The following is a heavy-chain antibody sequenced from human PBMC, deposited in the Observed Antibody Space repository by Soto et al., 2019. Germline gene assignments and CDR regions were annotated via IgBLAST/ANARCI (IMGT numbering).Heavy chain of an antibody. Sequence: QVQLQQWGAGLLKPSETLSLTCAVYGGSFSGYYWGWIRQPPGKGLEWIGEINHSGITNYNPSLKTQDTIALDTSKNQFALELSSVPAADTAVYYCATEGLGATGRGFDYWGQGTLVTVSS. CDR3: ATEGLGATGRGFDY. CDR2: INHSGIT. D-gene: IGHD1-26*01. CDR1: GGSFSGYY. V-gene: IGHV4-34*01. J-gene: IGHJ4*02.